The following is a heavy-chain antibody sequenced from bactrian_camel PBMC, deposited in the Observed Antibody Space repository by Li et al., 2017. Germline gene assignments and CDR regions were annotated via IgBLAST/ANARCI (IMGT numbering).Heavy chain of an antibody. V-gene: IGHV3S55*01. J-gene: IGHJ4*01. CDR3: AARFQGGIGLGGLCTDVLGDFPY. CDR2: IDSDAST. CDR1: QDTLGSYR. D-gene: IGHD2*01. Sequence: HVQLVESGGGSVQAGGSLRLSCEAFQDTLGSYRMAWFRQAPGKERERVARIDSDASTKVADFAKGRFTVSKGNAKHTLYLQMNNLEPDDTGMYYCAARFQGGIGLGGLCTDVLGDFPYWGQGTQVTVS.